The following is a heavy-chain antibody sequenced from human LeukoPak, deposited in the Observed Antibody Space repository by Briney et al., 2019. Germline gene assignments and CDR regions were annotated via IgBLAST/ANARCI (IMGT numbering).Heavy chain of an antibody. CDR2: IYYSGST. CDR3: AGKKGGLPPFDVFNI. J-gene: IGHJ3*02. D-gene: IGHD1-26*01. CDR1: GGSISSYY. Sequence: SETLSLTCTVSGGSISSYYWSWIRQPPGKGLEWIGYIYYSGSTNYNPSLKSRVTISVDTSKNQFSLKLSSVTAADTAVYYCAGKKGGLPPFDVFNIGGKGKRVPVS. V-gene: IGHV4-59*01.